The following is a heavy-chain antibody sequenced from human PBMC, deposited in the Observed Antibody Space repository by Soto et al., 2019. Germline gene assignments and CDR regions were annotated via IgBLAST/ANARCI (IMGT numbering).Heavy chain of an antibody. V-gene: IGHV4-34*01. CDR1: GESFRGFY. D-gene: IGHD3-10*01. CDR3: ARRVRGGSNYY. CDR2: INHAGGT. J-gene: IGHJ4*02. Sequence: PSETLSLTCALHGESFRGFYWSWIRQPPGKGLEWIAEINHAGGTNYNPSLKSRVSISEDTSMNQFSLKLSSVTAADTAIYYCARRVRGGSNYYWGQGTQVTVSP.